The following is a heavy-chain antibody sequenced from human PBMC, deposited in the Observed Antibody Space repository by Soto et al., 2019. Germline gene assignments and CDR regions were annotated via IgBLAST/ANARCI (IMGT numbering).Heavy chain of an antibody. J-gene: IGHJ6*02. CDR1: GGTFSSYA. CDR3: ARGDCSSTSCYGIYYYYYYGMDV. D-gene: IGHD2-2*01. V-gene: IGHV1-69*13. CDR2: IIPIFGTA. Sequence: ASVKVSCKASGGTFSSYAISWVRQAPGQGLEWMGGIIPIFGTANYAQKFQGRVTITADESTSTAYMELSSLRSEDTAVYYCARGDCSSTSCYGIYYYYYYGMDVWGQGTTVTVSS.